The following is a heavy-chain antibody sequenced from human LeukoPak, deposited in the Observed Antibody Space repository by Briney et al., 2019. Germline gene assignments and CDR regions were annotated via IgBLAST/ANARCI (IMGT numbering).Heavy chain of an antibody. CDR1: GGSISSGGYY. CDR3: ARRRDGYNYDY. J-gene: IGHJ4*02. Sequence: SQTLSLTCTVSGGSISSGGYYGSWIRQPAGKGLEWIGRIYTSGSTNYNPSLKSRVTISVDTSNNQFSLKLSSVTAADTAVYYCARRRDGYNYDYWGQGTLVTVSS. CDR2: IYTSGST. D-gene: IGHD5-24*01. V-gene: IGHV4-61*02.